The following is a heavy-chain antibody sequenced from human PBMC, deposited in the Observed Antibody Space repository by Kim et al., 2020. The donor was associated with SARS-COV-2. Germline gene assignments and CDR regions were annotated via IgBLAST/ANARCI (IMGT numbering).Heavy chain of an antibody. CDR2: IYYSGST. Sequence: SETLSLTCTVSGGSVSSGSYYWSWIRQPPGKGLEWIGYIYYSGSTNYNPSLKSRVTISVDTSKNQFSLKLSSVTAADTAVYYCARVAYYYDSSGYYWIFDYWGQGTLVTVSS. J-gene: IGHJ4*02. D-gene: IGHD3-22*01. V-gene: IGHV4-61*01. CDR3: ARVAYYYDSSGYYWIFDY. CDR1: GGSVSSGSYY.